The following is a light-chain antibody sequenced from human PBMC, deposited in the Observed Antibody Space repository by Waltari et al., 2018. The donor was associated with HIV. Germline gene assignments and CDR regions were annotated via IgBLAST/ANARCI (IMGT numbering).Light chain of an antibody. CDR3: HSYDSSLSAYV. CDR2: DNN. V-gene: IGLV2-14*01. J-gene: IGLJ1*01. Sequence: QSGLTQPASVSGSLGQSITISCFASRADFSLPHHVSWYQHHPDKAPQLVIYDNNIRPSAIPFRFSASKSGNTASLTISGLQVDDEADYYCHSYDSSLSAYVFGTGTNVAVL. CDR1: RADFSLPHH.